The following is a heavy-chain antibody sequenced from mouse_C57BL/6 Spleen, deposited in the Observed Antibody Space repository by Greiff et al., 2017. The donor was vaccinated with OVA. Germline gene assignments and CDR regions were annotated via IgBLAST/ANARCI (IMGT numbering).Heavy chain of an antibody. CDR1: GFTFSSYA. CDR2: ISDGGSYT. J-gene: IGHJ3*01. D-gene: IGHD5-1-1*01. CDR3: AREYPHIAY. Sequence: EVKLQESGGGLVKPGGSLKLSCAASGFTFSSYAMSWVRQTTEKRLEWVATISDGGSYTYYPDNVKGRFTISRDNAKNNLYLQMSNLKSEDAAMYDCAREYPHIAYWGQGTLVTVSA. V-gene: IGHV5-4*01.